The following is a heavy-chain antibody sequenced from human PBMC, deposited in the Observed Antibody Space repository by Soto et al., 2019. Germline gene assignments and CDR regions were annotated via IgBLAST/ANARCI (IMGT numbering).Heavy chain of an antibody. CDR3: ARARRYCSSTSSPYDYYYYYMDV. CDR1: GYTFTSYD. D-gene: IGHD2-2*01. CDR2: MNPNSGNT. Sequence: QVQLVQSGAEVKKPGASVKVSCKASGYTFTSYDINWVRQATGQGLEWMGWMNPNSGNTGYAQKFQGRVTMTRNTSISTAYMELSSLRSEDTAVYYCARARRYCSSTSSPYDYYYYYMDVWGKGTTVTVSS. J-gene: IGHJ6*03. V-gene: IGHV1-8*01.